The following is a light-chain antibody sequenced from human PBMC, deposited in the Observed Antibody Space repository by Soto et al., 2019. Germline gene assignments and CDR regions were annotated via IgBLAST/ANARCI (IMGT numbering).Light chain of an antibody. CDR2: EVS. CDR1: SSDVGSYNL. J-gene: IGLJ2*01. CDR3: CSYATPRL. V-gene: IGLV2-23*02. Sequence: QSALTQPASVSGSPGQSITISCTGTSSDVGSYNLVSWYQQHPGKAPKLIIYEVSERPSGVSHRFSGSKSGNTASLTISGPQAEDEADYYCCSYATPRLFGGGTKLTVL.